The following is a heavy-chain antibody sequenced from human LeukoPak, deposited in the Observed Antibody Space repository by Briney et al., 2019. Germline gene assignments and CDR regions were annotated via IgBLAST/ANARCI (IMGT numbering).Heavy chain of an antibody. V-gene: IGHV4-31*03. D-gene: IGHD4-17*01. Sequence: PSETLSLTCTVSGASISSGGYYWSWIRQHPGKGLEWIGYIYYSGSTYYNPSLKSRVTISVDTSKNQFSLKLSSVTAADTAVYYCARDYGTNFDYWGQGTLVTVSS. J-gene: IGHJ4*02. CDR3: ARDYGTNFDY. CDR1: GASISSGGYY. CDR2: IYYSGST.